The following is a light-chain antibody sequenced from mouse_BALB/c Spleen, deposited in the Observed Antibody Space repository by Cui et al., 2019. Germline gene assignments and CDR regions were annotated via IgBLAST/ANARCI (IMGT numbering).Light chain of an antibody. J-gene: IGKJ1*01. CDR3: QQYSSYPRT. Sequence: IVMTQSQKFMSTSVGDRVSNTCKASQNVGTAQPWYQQKPGQSPKLLIYSASNRYTRVPDRFTGSGSGTDFTLTISNMQSEDLADYFCQQYSSYPRTFGGGTKLEIK. CDR1: QNVGTA. V-gene: IGKV6-13*01. CDR2: SAS.